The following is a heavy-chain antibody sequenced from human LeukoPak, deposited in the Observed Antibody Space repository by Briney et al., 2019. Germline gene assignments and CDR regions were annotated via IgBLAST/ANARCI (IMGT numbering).Heavy chain of an antibody. CDR2: MNTNSGNT. V-gene: IGHV1-8*01. Sequence: ASVKVSCKASGYTFTRYDINWVRQATGQGLEWMGGMNTNSGNTGYAQKFQGRVTMTRNTSISTAYMELSSLRSEDTAVYYCASGVYGGSYESSFDYWGQGTLVTVSS. J-gene: IGHJ4*02. CDR3: ASGVYGGSYESSFDY. D-gene: IGHD1-26*01. CDR1: GYTFTRYD.